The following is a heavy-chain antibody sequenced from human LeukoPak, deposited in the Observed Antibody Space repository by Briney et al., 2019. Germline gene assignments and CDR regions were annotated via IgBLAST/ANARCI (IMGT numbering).Heavy chain of an antibody. J-gene: IGHJ6*03. D-gene: IGHD3-3*01. V-gene: IGHV3-48*01. CDR1: GFTFSSYS. CDR2: ISSSSSTI. Sequence: GGSLRLPCAVSGFTFSSYSMNWVRQAPGKGLEGVSYISSSSSTIYYADSVKGRFTISRDNAKTSLYLQMNSLRAEDTAVYYCARVLSPGYYDFWSGYYMDVWGKGTTVTVSS. CDR3: ARVLSPGYYDFWSGYYMDV.